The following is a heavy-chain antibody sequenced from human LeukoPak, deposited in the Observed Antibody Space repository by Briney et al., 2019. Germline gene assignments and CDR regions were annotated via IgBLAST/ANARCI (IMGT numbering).Heavy chain of an antibody. V-gene: IGHV3-30*03. CDR2: VSFEGSNK. Sequence: GTSLRLSCAASGFTFSRFGMHWVRQAPGKGLEWVAVVSFEGSNKYYADSVKGRFTISRDNSKNTLYLQMNSLSAEDTAVYYCARDSITGDNSLDFWGRGTLVTVSS. CDR1: GFTFSRFG. J-gene: IGHJ4*02. CDR3: ARDSITGDNSLDF. D-gene: IGHD7-27*01.